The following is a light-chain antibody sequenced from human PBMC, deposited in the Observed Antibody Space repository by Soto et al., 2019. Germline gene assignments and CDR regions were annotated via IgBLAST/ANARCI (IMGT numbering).Light chain of an antibody. CDR2: GTF. J-gene: IGKJ1*01. CDR1: QDIRTE. CDR3: LQDFKYPRT. V-gene: IGKV1-6*01. Sequence: AIQMTQSPSSLSASVGDSVTITCRASQDIRTELGWYQQKPGKAPRLLIYGTFSRQSGVPSRFSGSGSGTDFTLTISSLQPDDFATYYCLQDFKYPRTFGQGTKVEVK.